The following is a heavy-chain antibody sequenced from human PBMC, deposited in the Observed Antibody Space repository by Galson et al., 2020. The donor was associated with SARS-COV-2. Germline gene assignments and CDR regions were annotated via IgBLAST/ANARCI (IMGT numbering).Heavy chain of an antibody. CDR2: INNGGRT. CDR3: ARSKTNDVSGYYYGKWRWYFDR. Sequence: ETSEPLSLTCAVYGGPFSGNYWSGIRQPPGKGREGIGEINNGGRTNYSQSLKSRVTISTDTSKNQFSLKLSPVTDADTAIYYCARSKTNDVSGYYYGKWRWYFDRCGRGTLVTVSS. CDR1: GGPFSGNY. J-gene: IGHJ2*01. D-gene: IGHD3-22*01. V-gene: IGHV4-34*01.